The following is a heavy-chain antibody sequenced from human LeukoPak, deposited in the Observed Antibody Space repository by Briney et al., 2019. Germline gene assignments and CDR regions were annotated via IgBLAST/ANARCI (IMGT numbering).Heavy chain of an antibody. CDR2: IRYDGSNK. J-gene: IGHJ4*02. Sequence: GGSLRLSCVASGFTFSSYGMHWVRQAPGKGLEWVAFIRYDGSNKYYADSVKGRFTIFRDNSKNTLYLQMNSLRAEDTAVYYCAKGPLTYCGGDCYLNYWGQGTLVTVSS. CDR3: AKGPLTYCGGDCYLNY. V-gene: IGHV3-30*02. CDR1: GFTFSSYG. D-gene: IGHD2-21*01.